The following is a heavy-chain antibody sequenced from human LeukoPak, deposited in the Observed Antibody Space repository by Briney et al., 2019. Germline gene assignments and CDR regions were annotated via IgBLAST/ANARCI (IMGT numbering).Heavy chain of an antibody. V-gene: IGHV3-21*01. J-gene: IGHJ6*04. CDR3: ARLLEDIVLMVYARAVDV. CDR1: GFTFSSYS. D-gene: IGHD2-8*01. CDR2: ISSSSSYI. Sequence: GGSLRLSCAASGFTFSSYSMNWVRQAPGKGLGWVSSISSSSSYIYYADSVKGRFTISRDNAKNSLYLQMNSLRAEDTAVYYCARLLEDIVLMVYARAVDVWGKGTTVTVSS.